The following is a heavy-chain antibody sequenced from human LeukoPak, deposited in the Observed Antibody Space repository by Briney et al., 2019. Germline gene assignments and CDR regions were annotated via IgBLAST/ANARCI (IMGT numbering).Heavy chain of an antibody. CDR3: ARDPSIAAAGTRPYYYYYMDV. Sequence: PSETLSLTCTVSGGSISSSSYYWGWIRQPPGKGLEWIGSIYYSGSTYYNPSLKSRVTISVDTSKNQFSLKLSSVTAADTAVYYYARDPSIAAAGTRPYYYYYMDVWGKGTTVTVSS. D-gene: IGHD6-13*01. CDR2: IYYSGST. V-gene: IGHV4-39*02. J-gene: IGHJ6*03. CDR1: GGSISSSSYY.